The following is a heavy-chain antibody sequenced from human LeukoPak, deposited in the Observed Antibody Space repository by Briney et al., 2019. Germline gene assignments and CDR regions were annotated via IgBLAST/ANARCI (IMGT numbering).Heavy chain of an antibody. J-gene: IGHJ4*02. Sequence: GASVKVSCKASGYPFSGYYMHWVRQAPGQGLEWMGWINPNSGGTNYAQKFQGRVTITTDESTSTAYMELSSLRSEDTAVYYCAREARDIVAYCGGDCDPPFYYFDYWGQGTLVTVSS. CDR1: GYPFSGYY. CDR2: INPNSGGT. D-gene: IGHD2-21*02. V-gene: IGHV1-2*02. CDR3: AREARDIVAYCGGDCDPPFYYFDY.